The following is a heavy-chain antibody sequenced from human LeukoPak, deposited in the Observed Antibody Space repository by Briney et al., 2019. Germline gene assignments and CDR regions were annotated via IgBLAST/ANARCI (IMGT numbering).Heavy chain of an antibody. V-gene: IGHV3-15*01. CDR1: GFTFSNAW. Sequence: GGSLRLSCAASGFTFSNAWMSWVRQAPGKGLEWVGRIKSKTDVGTTDYAAPVKGRFTISRDDSKNTLYLQMNSLKTEDTAVYYCTTEPGYSYGPYYYYYIDVWGKGTTVTVSS. CDR3: TTEPGYSYGPYYYYYIDV. J-gene: IGHJ6*03. CDR2: IKSKTDVGTT. D-gene: IGHD5-18*01.